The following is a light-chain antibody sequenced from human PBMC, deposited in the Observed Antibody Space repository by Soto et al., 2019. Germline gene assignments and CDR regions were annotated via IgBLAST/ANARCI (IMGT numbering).Light chain of an antibody. CDR1: QGIRND. V-gene: IGKV1-6*01. CDR2: AAA. Sequence: IQLTQSPSFLSASVGDRVTIPCRASQGIRNDLGWYQQKPGKAPKLLIFAAATLDTGVPSRFSGGGSGTDFTLTISGLQPEDFATYYCLQYFNYPRTFGQGTKVDI. J-gene: IGKJ1*01. CDR3: LQYFNYPRT.